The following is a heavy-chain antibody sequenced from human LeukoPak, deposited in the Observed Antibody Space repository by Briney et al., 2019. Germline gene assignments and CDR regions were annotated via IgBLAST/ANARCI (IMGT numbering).Heavy chain of an antibody. J-gene: IGHJ4*02. D-gene: IGHD3-3*01. CDR1: GFTFSDYW. CDR2: ISSNSGIK. V-gene: IGHV3-48*01. CDR3: ARAYDFWSGPGGY. Sequence: PGGSLRLSCAASGFTFSDYWIHWVRQAPGKGLEWVSDISSNSGIKSYADSVKGRFTISRDNAKNSLYLQMNSLRAEDTAVYYCARAYDFWSGPGGYWGQGTLVTVSS.